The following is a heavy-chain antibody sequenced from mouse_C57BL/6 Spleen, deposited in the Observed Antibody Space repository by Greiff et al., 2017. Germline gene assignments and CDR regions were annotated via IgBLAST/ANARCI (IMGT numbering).Heavy chain of an antibody. CDR2: IYPGDGDT. V-gene: IGHV1-82*01. D-gene: IGHD2-4*01. CDR3: ARSDDYDGAWFAY. Sequence: VKLMESGPELVKPGASVKISCKASGYAFSSSWMNWVKQRPGKGLEWIGRIYPGDGDTNYNGKFKGKATLTADKSSSTAYMQLSSLTSEDSAVYFCARSDDYDGAWFAYWGQGTLVTVSA. J-gene: IGHJ3*01. CDR1: GYAFSSSW.